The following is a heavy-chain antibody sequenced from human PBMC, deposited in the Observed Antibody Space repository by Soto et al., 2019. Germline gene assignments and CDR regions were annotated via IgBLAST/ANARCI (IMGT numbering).Heavy chain of an antibody. CDR3: ARDPLHHGSTFDY. V-gene: IGHV3-11*01. Sequence: GGSLRLSCAASGFTFSDYYMSWIRQPPGKGLEWISYITSSGGTIYYADSVKGRFTISRDNAKNSLYLQMNGLRAEDTAVYYCARDPLHHGSTFDYWGQGTLVTVSS. D-gene: IGHD3-10*01. CDR2: ITSSGGTI. CDR1: GFTFSDYY. J-gene: IGHJ4*02.